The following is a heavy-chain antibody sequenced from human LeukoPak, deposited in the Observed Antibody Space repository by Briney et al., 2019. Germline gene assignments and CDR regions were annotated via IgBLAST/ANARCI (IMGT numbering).Heavy chain of an antibody. V-gene: IGHV3-20*04. J-gene: IGHJ4*02. CDR3: ATDPVGDMVYFDY. Sequence: PGGSLRLSCAASGFTFDVYGMGWVRQAPGKGLEWVSGINWNGGSTGYADSVKGRFTISRDNAKNSLYLQMNSLRAEDTALYYCATDPVGDMVYFDYWGQGTLVTVSS. CDR1: GFTFDVYG. CDR2: INWNGGST. D-gene: IGHD3-10*01.